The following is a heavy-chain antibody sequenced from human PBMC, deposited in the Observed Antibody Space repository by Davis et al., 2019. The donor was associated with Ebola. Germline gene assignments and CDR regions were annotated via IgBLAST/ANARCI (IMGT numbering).Heavy chain of an antibody. Sequence: PGGSLRLSCVTSEFTFSSYGMTWVRQAPGKGLEWVSSISAGGTAPYYTDSVKGRFTISRDDSKNTLYLQMNSLRAEDTAVYYCARQQSGSYSLWGQGTLLTVSS. D-gene: IGHD1-26*01. CDR1: EFTFSSYG. CDR2: ISAGGTAP. V-gene: IGHV3-23*01. J-gene: IGHJ4*02. CDR3: ARQQSGSYSL.